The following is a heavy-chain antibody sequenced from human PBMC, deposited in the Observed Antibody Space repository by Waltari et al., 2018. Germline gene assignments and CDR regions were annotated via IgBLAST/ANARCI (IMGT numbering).Heavy chain of an antibody. CDR3: ARGAARPRYYYYGMDV. J-gene: IGHJ6*02. Sequence: QVQLQQWGAGLLKPSETLSLTCAVYGGSFSGYYWSWIRQPPGKGLEWIGEINHSGSTNYNPSLKSRVTISVDTSKNQFSLKLSSVTAADTAVYYCARGAARPRYYYYGMDVWGQGTTVTVSS. CDR1: GGSFSGYY. CDR2: INHSGST. V-gene: IGHV4-34*01. D-gene: IGHD6-6*01.